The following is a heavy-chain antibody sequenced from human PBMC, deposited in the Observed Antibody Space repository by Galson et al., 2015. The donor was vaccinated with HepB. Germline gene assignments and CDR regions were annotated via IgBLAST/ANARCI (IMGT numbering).Heavy chain of an antibody. Sequence: SLRLSCAASGFTFDDYGMSWVRQAPGKGLEWVSGINWNGGSTGYADSVKGRFTISRDNAKNSLYLQMNSLRAEDTALYYCARDDRLYYDSSGYYLFWGQGTLVTVSS. J-gene: IGHJ4*02. D-gene: IGHD3-22*01. CDR3: ARDDRLYYDSSGYYLF. CDR1: GFTFDDYG. V-gene: IGHV3-20*04. CDR2: INWNGGST.